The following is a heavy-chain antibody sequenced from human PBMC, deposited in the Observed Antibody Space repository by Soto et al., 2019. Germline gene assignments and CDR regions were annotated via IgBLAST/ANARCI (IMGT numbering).Heavy chain of an antibody. CDR2: ISWNSGSI. Sequence: PVGSLRLSCAASGFTFDDYAMHWVRQAPGKGLEWVSGISWNSGSIGYADSVKGRFTISRDNAKNSLYLQMNSLRAEDTALYYCAKDIGVVVAARDYYYGMDVWGQGTTVTVSS. CDR1: GFTFDDYA. D-gene: IGHD2-15*01. J-gene: IGHJ6*02. V-gene: IGHV3-9*01. CDR3: AKDIGVVVAARDYYYGMDV.